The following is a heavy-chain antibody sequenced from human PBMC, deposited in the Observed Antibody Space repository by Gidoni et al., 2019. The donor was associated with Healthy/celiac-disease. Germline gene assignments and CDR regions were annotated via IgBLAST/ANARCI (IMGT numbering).Heavy chain of an antibody. D-gene: IGHD2-21*02. CDR3: AGTLAYCGGDCSPYFDY. CDR2: IYYSGST. Sequence: QVQLQESGPGLVKPSETLSLTCTVSGGSLSSYYWSWIRQPPGKGLEWIGYIYYSGSTNYNPSLKSRVTISVDTSKNQFSLKLSSVTAADTAVYYCAGTLAYCGGDCSPYFDYWGQGTLVTVSS. J-gene: IGHJ4*02. CDR1: GGSLSSYY. V-gene: IGHV4-59*01.